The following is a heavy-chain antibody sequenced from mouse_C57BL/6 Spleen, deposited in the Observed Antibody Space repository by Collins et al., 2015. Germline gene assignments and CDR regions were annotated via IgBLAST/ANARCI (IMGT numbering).Heavy chain of an antibody. CDR2: IHPNSGST. Sequence: QVQLQQPGAELVKPGASVKLSCKASGYTFTSYWMHWVKQRPGQGLEWIGMIHPNSGSTNYNEKFKSKATLTVDKSSSTAYMQLSSLTSEDSAVYYCARGRYGNYVHYFDYWGQGTTLTVSS. V-gene: IGHV1-64*01. D-gene: IGHD2-1*01. CDR1: GYTFTSYW. J-gene: IGHJ2*01. CDR3: ARGRYGNYVHYFDY.